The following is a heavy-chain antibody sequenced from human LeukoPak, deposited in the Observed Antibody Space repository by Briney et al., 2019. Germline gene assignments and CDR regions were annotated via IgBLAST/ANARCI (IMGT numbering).Heavy chain of an antibody. Sequence: GGSLRLSCAASGFTFSSYEMNWVRQAPGKGLEWVSYISSSGSTIYYADSVKGRFTISRDNTKNSLYLQMNSLRAEDTAVYYCARINILTGASFDYWGQGTLVTVSS. J-gene: IGHJ4*02. V-gene: IGHV3-48*03. D-gene: IGHD3-9*01. CDR2: ISSSGSTI. CDR3: ARINILTGASFDY. CDR1: GFTFSSYE.